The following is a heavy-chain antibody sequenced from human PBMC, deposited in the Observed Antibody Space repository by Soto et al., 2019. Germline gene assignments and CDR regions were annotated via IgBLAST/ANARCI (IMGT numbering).Heavy chain of an antibody. Sequence: GGSLRLSCSASGFTFSIYAMHWVRQAPGKGLEWVSVIYSGGSTYYADSVKGRFTISRDNSKNTLYLQMNSLRVEDTAVYYCARAGAAHAYFDYWGQGTLVTVSS. J-gene: IGHJ4*02. CDR3: ARAGAAHAYFDY. V-gene: IGHV3-66*01. CDR1: GFTFSIYA. D-gene: IGHD6-13*01. CDR2: IYSGGST.